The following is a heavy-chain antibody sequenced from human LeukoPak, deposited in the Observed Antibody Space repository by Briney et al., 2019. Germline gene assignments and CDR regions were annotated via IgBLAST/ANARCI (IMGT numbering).Heavy chain of an antibody. Sequence: SETLSLTCTVFGDSINSTSYYWGWIRQSPGKGLHWIVTIYYSGRTYYNPSLKSRVTISVVTSKNEFSLRLSSVTAADTAVYYCAREGGLQHHFDYWGQGTLVTVSS. CDR3: AREGGLQHHFDY. J-gene: IGHJ4*02. V-gene: IGHV4-39*07. D-gene: IGHD4-11*01. CDR2: IYYSGRT. CDR1: GDSINSTSYY.